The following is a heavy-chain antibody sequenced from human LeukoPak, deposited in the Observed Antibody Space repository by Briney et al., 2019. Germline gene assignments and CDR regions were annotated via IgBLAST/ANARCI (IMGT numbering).Heavy chain of an antibody. Sequence: GRSLRLSCAASGFTFSSYGMHWVRQAPGKGLEWVAVIWYDGSNKYYADSVKGRFTISRDNSKNTLYLQMNSLRAEDTAVYYCARDRGGIAVAATDAGFDYWGQGTLVTVSS. CDR3: ARDRGGIAVAATDAGFDY. CDR2: IWYDGSNK. CDR1: GFTFSSYG. V-gene: IGHV3-33*01. D-gene: IGHD6-19*01. J-gene: IGHJ4*02.